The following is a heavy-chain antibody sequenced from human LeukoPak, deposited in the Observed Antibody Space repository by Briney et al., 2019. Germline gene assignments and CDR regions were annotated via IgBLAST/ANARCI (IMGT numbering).Heavy chain of an antibody. D-gene: IGHD6-13*01. CDR3: ARPIAAAFYGMDV. V-gene: IGHV4-59*08. J-gene: IGHJ6*02. CDR2: ISYTGST. CDR1: SGSISSYY. Sequence: KTSETLSLTCTVSSGSISSYYWSWIRQPPGKGLGWIGYISYTGSTNYNPSLKSRVTISVDTSKNQFSLKLSSVTAADTAVYYCARPIAAAFYGMDVWGQGTTVTVSS.